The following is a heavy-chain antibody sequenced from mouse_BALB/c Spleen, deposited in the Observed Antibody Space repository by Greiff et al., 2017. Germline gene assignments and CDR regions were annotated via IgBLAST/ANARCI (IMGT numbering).Heavy chain of an antibody. J-gene: IGHJ2*01. CDR2: ISSGSSTI. D-gene: IGHD2-1*01. V-gene: IGHV5-17*02. CDR3: ARGGYGNYGGYFDY. CDR1: GFTFSSFG. Sequence: EVQLVESGGGLVQPGGSRKLSCAASGFTFSSFGMHWVRQAPEKGLEWVAYISSGSSTIYYADTVKGRFTISRDNPKNTLFLQMTSLRSEDTAMYYCARGGYGNYGGYFDYWGQGTTLTVSS.